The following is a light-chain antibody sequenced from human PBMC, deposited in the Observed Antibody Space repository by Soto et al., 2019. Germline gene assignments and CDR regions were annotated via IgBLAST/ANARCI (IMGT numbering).Light chain of an antibody. J-gene: IGLJ3*02. CDR2: EGS. V-gene: IGLV2-23*01. CDR3: CSYGGSSTLV. CDR1: SSDVGSYNL. Sequence: QSALTQPASVSGSPGQSITISCTGTSSDVGSYNLASWYQQHPGKAPKLMIYEGSKRPSGVSNRFSGPQSGNTASLTISGLQAEDEADYYCCSYGGSSTLVFDGGTKLTVL.